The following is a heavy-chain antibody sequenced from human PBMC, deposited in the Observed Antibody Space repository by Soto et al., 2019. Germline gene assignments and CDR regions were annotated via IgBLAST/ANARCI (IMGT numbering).Heavy chain of an antibody. CDR2: IIPILGIA. D-gene: IGHD2-2*01. Sequence: SVKVSCKASGGTFSSYTISWVRQAPGQGLEWMGRIIPILGIANYAQKFQGRVTITADKSTSTAYMELSSLRSEDTAVYYCARLPLCSSTSCDTELFDYSGQGTLVTVSS. CDR1: GGTFSSYT. J-gene: IGHJ4*02. V-gene: IGHV1-69*02. CDR3: ARLPLCSSTSCDTELFDY.